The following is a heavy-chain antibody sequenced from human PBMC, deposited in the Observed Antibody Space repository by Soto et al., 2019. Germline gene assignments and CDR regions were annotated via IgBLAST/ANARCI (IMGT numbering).Heavy chain of an antibody. CDR1: GGSVSSGSYY. Sequence: ASETLSLTCTVSGGSVSSGSYYWSWIRQPPGKGLEWIGYIYYSGNTNYNPSLKSRVTISVDTSKNQFSLKLSSVTPADTAVYYCARERRGPTQQLVFFDYWGQGTLVTVSS. V-gene: IGHV4-61*01. J-gene: IGHJ4*02. CDR2: IYYSGNT. CDR3: ARERRGPTQQLVFFDY. D-gene: IGHD6-13*01.